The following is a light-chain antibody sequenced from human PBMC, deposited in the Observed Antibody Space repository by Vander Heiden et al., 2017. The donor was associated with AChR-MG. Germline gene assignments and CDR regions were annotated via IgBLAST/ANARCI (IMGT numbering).Light chain of an antibody. CDR3: AAWDDSLNALA. V-gene: IGLV1-47*01. J-gene: IGLJ2*01. CDR1: SSNVGKNY. Sequence: QSVLTQPPSVSETHGQRVTISCSGGSSNVGKNYVYWYQQVPGMAPKLVIYRNDQRPSGVPDRFSASKSGTAASLAISGLQSGDEADYHCAAWDDSLNALAFGGGTKLTVL. CDR2: RND.